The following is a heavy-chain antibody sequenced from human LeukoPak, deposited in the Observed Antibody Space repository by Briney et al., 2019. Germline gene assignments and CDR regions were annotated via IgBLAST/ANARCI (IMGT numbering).Heavy chain of an antibody. J-gene: IGHJ6*02. CDR1: GYTFTGYY. V-gene: IGHV1-2*02. CDR3: ARGASLRRGRGLDV. D-gene: IGHD2-15*01. Sequence: ASVKVSCKASGYTFTGYYMHWVRQAPGQGLEWMGWINPNSGGTNYAQKLQGRVTMTTDTSTSTACMELRSLRSDDTAVYYCARGASLRRGRGLDVWGQGTTVTVSS. CDR2: INPNSGGT.